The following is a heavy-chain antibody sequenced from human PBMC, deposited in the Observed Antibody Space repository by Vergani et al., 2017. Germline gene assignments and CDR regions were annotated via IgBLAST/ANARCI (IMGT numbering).Heavy chain of an antibody. CDR2: IRSKANSYAT. CDR1: GFTFSGSA. J-gene: IGHJ4*02. D-gene: IGHD2-21*01. V-gene: IGHV3-73*01. CDR3: TRWAHCGGDCYNPDDDY. Sequence: EVQLVESGGGLVQPGGSLKLSCAASGFTFSGSAMHWVRQASGKGLEWVGRIRSKANSYATAYAASVKGRFTISRDDSKNTAYLQMNSLKTEDTAVYYCTRWAHCGGDCYNPDDDYWGQGTLVTVSS.